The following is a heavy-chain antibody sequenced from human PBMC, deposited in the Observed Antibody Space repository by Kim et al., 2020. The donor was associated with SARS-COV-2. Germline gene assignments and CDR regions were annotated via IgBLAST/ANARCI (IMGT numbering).Heavy chain of an antibody. V-gene: IGHV4-39*01. Sequence: SETLSPTCTVSGGSISSSSYYWGWIRQPPGKGLEWIGNIYYSGSTYYNLSLKSRVTISVDTAKNQFSLKLSSVTAADTAVYYCARLRSTLGYCSSSSCHYMVVWGTGPTVTVSS. CDR3: ARLRSTLGYCSSSSCHYMVV. J-gene: IGHJ6*03. CDR2: IYYSGST. D-gene: IGHD2-15*01. CDR1: GGSISSSSYY.